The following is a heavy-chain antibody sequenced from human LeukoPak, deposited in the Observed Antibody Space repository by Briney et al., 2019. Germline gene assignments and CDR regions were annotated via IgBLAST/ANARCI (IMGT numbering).Heavy chain of an antibody. V-gene: IGHV4-39*01. J-gene: IGHJ4*02. D-gene: IGHD4-11*01. CDR3: ASYYIPTVTTGFDY. CDR2: IYYSGST. CDR1: GGSISSSSYY. Sequence: SETLSLTCTVSGGSISSSSYYWGWIRQPPGKGLEWIGSIYYSGSTYYNPSLESRVTISVDTSKNQFSLKLSSVTAADTAVYYCASYYIPTVTTGFDYWGQGTPVTVSS.